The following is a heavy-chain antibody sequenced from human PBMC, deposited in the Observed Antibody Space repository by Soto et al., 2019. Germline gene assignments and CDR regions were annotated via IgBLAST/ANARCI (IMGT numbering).Heavy chain of an antibody. D-gene: IGHD6-13*01. CDR1: GFTFSTYA. J-gene: IGHJ4*02. CDR2: ISGNTYST. V-gene: IGHV3-23*01. Sequence: EVQLLESGGDLVQPGESLRLSCAASGFTFSTYAMSWVRQAPGKGLEWVSAISGNTYSTYYADSVKGRFTISRDNSKNTVYLQLNSLRAEDTAIYYCVKDRLRIAATGIDGIFDYWSQGTQVTVSS. CDR3: VKDRLRIAATGIDGIFDY.